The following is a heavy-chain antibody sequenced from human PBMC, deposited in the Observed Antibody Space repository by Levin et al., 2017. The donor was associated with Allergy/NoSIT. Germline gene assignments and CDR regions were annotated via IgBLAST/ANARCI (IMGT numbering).Heavy chain of an antibody. CDR2: IKSKTDGGTI. CDR3: TTFLHYSDTSQEY. V-gene: IGHV3-15*01. CDR1: GFRFSNVW. Sequence: GGSLRLSCAASGFRFSNVWMNWVRQAPGKGLEWVGRIKSKTDGGTIDYAAPVKGRFTISRDDSKNTLFLEMNSLKTEDTAVYYCTTFLHYSDTSQEYWGQGTRVTVSS. J-gene: IGHJ4*02. D-gene: IGHD3-22*01.